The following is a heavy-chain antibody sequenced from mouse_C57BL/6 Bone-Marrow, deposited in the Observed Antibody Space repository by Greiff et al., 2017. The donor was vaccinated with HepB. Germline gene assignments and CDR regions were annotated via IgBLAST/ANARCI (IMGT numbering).Heavy chain of an antibody. V-gene: IGHV1-64*01. CDR3: ARFSYYYGSSYVDY. CDR2: IHPNSGST. Sequence: QVQLQQSGAELVKPGASVKLSCKASGYTFTSYWMHWVKQRPGQGLEWIGMIHPNSGSTNYNEKFKSKATLTVDKSSSTAYMQLSSLTSEDSAVYYGARFSYYYGSSYVDYWGQGTTLTVSS. D-gene: IGHD1-1*01. CDR1: GYTFTSYW. J-gene: IGHJ2*01.